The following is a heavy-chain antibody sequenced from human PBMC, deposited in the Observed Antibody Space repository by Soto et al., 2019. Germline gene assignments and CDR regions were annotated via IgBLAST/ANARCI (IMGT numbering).Heavy chain of an antibody. CDR1: GYTFTSYG. Sequence: QVQLVQSGAEVKKPGASVKVSCKASGYTFTSYGISWVRQAPGQGLEWMGWISAYNGNTNYAQKLQGRVTMTTDTSTSTAXXEXRXXRSDDTAVYYCARESFIVVVPAASSPDYYYYGMDVWGQGTTVTVSS. CDR2: ISAYNGNT. V-gene: IGHV1-18*01. CDR3: ARESFIVVVPAASSPDYYYYGMDV. D-gene: IGHD2-2*01. J-gene: IGHJ6*02.